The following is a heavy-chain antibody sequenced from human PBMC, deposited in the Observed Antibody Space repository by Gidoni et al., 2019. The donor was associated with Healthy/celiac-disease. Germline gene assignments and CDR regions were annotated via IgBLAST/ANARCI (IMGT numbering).Heavy chain of an antibody. CDR3: ARVRKAEMATIMVRYYYYMDV. CDR2: INHSGST. D-gene: IGHD5-12*01. Sequence: QVQLQQWGAGLLKPSETLSLTCAVYGGSFSGYYWSWIRQPPGKGLEWIGEINHSGSTNYNPSLKSRVTISVDTSKNQFSLKLSSVTAADTAVYYCARVRKAEMATIMVRYYYYMDVWGKGTTVTVSS. V-gene: IGHV4-34*01. CDR1: GGSFSGYY. J-gene: IGHJ6*03.